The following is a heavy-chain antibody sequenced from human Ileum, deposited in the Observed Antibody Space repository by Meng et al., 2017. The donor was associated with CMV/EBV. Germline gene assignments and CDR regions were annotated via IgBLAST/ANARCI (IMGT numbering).Heavy chain of an antibody. Sequence: GESLKISCAASGFTFSSYAMHWVRQAPGKGLEWVAVISYDGSNKYYADSVKGRFTISRDNSKNTLYLQMSSLRAEDTAVYYCARERAGTFTYFDYWGQGTLVTVSS. J-gene: IGHJ4*02. CDR2: ISYDGSNK. D-gene: IGHD3-16*01. V-gene: IGHV3-30-3*01. CDR3: ARERAGTFTYFDY. CDR1: GFTFSSYA.